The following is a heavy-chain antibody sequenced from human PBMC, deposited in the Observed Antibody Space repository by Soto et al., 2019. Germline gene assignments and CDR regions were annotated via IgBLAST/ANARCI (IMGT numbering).Heavy chain of an antibody. Sequence: QLQLQESGPGLVKPSETLSLTCTVSGGSIGSSSYYGGWIRQPPGKGLEWIGGIYYSGSTYYNPSLKSRVTISVDTAKIQFSLRLSSVTAADTAVYYCAKGPVPGSGSYSAFDIWGQGTMVTVSS. CDR3: AKGPVPGSGSYSAFDI. V-gene: IGHV4-39*01. D-gene: IGHD3-10*01. J-gene: IGHJ3*02. CDR1: GGSIGSSSYY. CDR2: IYYSGST.